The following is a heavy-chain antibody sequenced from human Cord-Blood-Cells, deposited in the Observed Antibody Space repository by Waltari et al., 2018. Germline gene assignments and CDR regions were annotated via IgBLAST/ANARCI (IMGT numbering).Heavy chain of an antibody. J-gene: IGHJ4*02. CDR1: GHSISSGYY. CDR2: FYHSGST. Sequence: QVQLQESGPGLVKPSETLSLTCTVSGHSISSGYYWGWIRQPPGKGLEWIGSFYHSGSTSYNPSLKSRVTISVDTSKNHFSLKLSSVTAADTAVYYCARGGGYSYGYYFDYWGQGTLVTVSS. V-gene: IGHV4-38-2*02. D-gene: IGHD5-18*01. CDR3: ARGGGYSYGYYFDY.